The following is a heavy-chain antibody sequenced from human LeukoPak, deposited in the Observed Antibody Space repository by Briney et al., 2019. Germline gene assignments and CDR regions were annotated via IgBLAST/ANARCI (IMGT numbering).Heavy chain of an antibody. J-gene: IGHJ3*02. CDR3: ARGLLDADAFDI. Sequence: SETLSLTCTVSGGSISSGDYYWSWIRQPPGKGLEWIGYIYYSGSTYYNPSLKSRVTISVDTSKNQFSLKLSSVTAADTAVYYCARGLLDADAFDIWGQGTMVTVSS. CDR1: GGSISSGDYY. D-gene: IGHD2-21*01. V-gene: IGHV4-30-4*01. CDR2: IYYSGST.